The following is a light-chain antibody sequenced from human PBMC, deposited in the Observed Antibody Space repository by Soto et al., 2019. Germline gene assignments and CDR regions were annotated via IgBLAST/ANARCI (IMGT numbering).Light chain of an antibody. Sequence: DVVLTQSPLSLSVTLGEPASISCGAMRIAVHSDGNIYLIWFQQRPGQSPRRLIYQVSNRDSGVPDRFSGSGSVTDFTLKISRVEAEDVGVYYCLQATHWPHTFGQGTKVDIK. J-gene: IGKJ2*01. CDR1: RIAVHSDGNIY. V-gene: IGKV2-30*02. CDR3: LQATHWPHT. CDR2: QVS.